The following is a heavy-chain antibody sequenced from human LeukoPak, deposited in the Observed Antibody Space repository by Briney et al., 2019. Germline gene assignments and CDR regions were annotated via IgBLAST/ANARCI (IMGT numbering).Heavy chain of an antibody. CDR2: IYYSGSS. CDR3: ARKSSTVGFGDYDVWYFDL. D-gene: IGHD5-12*01. V-gene: IGHV4-59*08. J-gene: IGHJ2*01. CDR1: GGSISSYS. Sequence: SETLSLTCAVSGGSISSYSWHWVRQPPGKGLEWIGYIYYSGSSNYNPSLKSGVSITVNTSKNQSYLKLSFVTATDTALYYCARKSSTVGFGDYDVWYFDLWGRGTLVTVSS.